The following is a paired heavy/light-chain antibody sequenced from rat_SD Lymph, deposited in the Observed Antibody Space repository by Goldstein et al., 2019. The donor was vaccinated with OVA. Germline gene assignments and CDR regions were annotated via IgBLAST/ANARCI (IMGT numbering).Light chain of an antibody. CDR1: QNINTY. V-gene: IGKV19S2*01. CDR2: YTS. Sequence: DIQMTQSPPSLSASLGDKVTITCQASQNINTYIGWYQQKPGKAPRQVIRYTSTLVSGTPSRFSGSGSGRDYSFSISNVESEDIATYYCLQYNDLTWTFGGGTKLELK. J-gene: IGKJ1*01. CDR3: LQYNDLTWT.
Heavy chain of an antibody. V-gene: IGHV2-1*01. Sequence: QVQLKESGPGLVQPSQTLSLTCTVSGLSLTSNNVHWIRQPPGKGLEWVGVMWSGGTTDYNSALKSRLSISRDISESQVFLKMNSLQTEDTAIYFCSRNNYGGLLDYWGQGVMVTVSS. J-gene: IGHJ2*01. CDR3: SRNNYGGLLDY. CDR2: MWSGGTT. CDR1: GLSLTSNN. D-gene: IGHD1-10*01.